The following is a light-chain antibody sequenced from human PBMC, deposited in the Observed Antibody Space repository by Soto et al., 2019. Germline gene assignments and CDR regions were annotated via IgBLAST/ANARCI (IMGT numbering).Light chain of an antibody. J-gene: IGKJ5*01. V-gene: IGKV3-11*01. CDR1: QSVSSY. CDR3: QQRSNWPPVGP. CDR2: DAS. Sequence: EIVLTQSPATLSLSPGERATLSCRASQSVSSYLAWYQQKPGQAPRLLIYDASNRATGIPARFSGSGSGTDFTLTISSLEPEDFAVYYCQQRSNWPPVGPFGQGTRLEIK.